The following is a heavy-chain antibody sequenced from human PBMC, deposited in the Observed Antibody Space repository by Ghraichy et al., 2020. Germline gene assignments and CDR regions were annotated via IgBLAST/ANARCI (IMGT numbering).Heavy chain of an antibody. J-gene: IGHJ4*02. CDR2: IKLDATEK. CDR1: GFSFSDSW. Sequence: GGSLRLSCAASGFSFSDSWMSWLRQAPGKGLEWVANIKLDATEKYYVDSVKGRFSISRDNAKNSLYLQMNSLTAEDTAVYYCARDASGWSVDWGQGSLVTVSS. D-gene: IGHD6-19*01. CDR3: ARDASGWSVD. V-gene: IGHV3-7*01.